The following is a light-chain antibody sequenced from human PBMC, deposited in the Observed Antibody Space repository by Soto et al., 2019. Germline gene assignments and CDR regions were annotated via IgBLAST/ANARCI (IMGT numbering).Light chain of an antibody. CDR1: QSVSGSY. J-gene: IGKJ1*01. V-gene: IGKV3-20*01. CDR2: GAS. Sequence: EIVLTQSPGTLSLSPGERATLSCRASQSVSGSYLAWYQQKPGQAPRLLIYGASSRATGIPDRFSGSGSGTDFTLTISRLEPEDFAVYYCQQYNNWPKMFGQGTKVDI. CDR3: QQYNNWPKM.